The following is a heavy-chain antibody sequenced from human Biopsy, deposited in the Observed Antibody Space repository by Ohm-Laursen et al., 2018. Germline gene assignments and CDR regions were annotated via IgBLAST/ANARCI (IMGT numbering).Heavy chain of an antibody. J-gene: IGHJ5*01. CDR2: IRDKANSYTT. CDR1: WFSFSDNY. D-gene: IGHD2-15*01. Sequence: SLRLSCAASWFSFSDNYMDWVRQAPGKGLEWVGRIRDKANSYTTDYAASVKGRFTISRDDSKNSLYLQMNSLKTEDTALYYCARAGRYCSGGGCYSWFDSWGQGTLVTVSS. V-gene: IGHV3-72*01. CDR3: ARAGRYCSGGGCYSWFDS.